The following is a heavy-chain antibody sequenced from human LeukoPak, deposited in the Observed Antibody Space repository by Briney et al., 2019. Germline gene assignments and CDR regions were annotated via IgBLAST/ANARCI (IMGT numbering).Heavy chain of an antibody. CDR2: INPSGGST. CDR3: ARSHLWFGDLTPLDY. CDR1: GGTFSSYA. Sequence: ASVKVSCKASGGTFSSYAISWVRQAPGQGLEWMGIINPSGGSTSYAQKFQGRVTMTRDMTTSTVYMELSSLRSEDTAVYYCARSHLWFGDLTPLDYWGQGTLVTVSS. J-gene: IGHJ4*02. V-gene: IGHV1-46*01. D-gene: IGHD3-10*01.